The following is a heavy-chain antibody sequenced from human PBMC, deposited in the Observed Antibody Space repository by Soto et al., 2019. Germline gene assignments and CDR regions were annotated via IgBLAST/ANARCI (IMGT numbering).Heavy chain of an antibody. CDR3: AKDSGWLHHY. Sequence: QVQLVQSGADVKKPGASVKVSCRTSGYTFIDYYVHWVRQAPGQGLEWVGWINPNSGASKYAENFQGRVTMTRDRSTSTVYMELTGLRSDDTAVYYCAKDSGWLHHYWGQGTLVTVSS. J-gene: IGHJ4*02. D-gene: IGHD5-12*01. V-gene: IGHV1-2*02. CDR2: INPNSGAS. CDR1: GYTFIDYY.